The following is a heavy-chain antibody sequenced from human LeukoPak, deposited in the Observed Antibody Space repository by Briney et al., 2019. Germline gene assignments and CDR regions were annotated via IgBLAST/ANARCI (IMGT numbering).Heavy chain of an antibody. D-gene: IGHD3-10*01. CDR2: ISGSGGST. V-gene: IGHV3-23*01. J-gene: IGHJ4*02. CDR1: GFTFSSYA. CDR3: AAYGSGSYYASYAIDY. Sequence: GGSLRLSCAASGFTFSSYAMSWVRQAPGKGLEWVSAISGSGGSTYYADSVKGRFTISRDNSKNTLYLQMNSLRAEDTAVYYCAAYGSGSYYASYAIDYWGQGTLVIVSS.